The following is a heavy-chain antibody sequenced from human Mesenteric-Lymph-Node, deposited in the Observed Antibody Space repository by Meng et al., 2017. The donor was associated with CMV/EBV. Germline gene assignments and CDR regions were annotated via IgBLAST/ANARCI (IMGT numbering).Heavy chain of an antibody. V-gene: IGHV3-33*08. CDR3: ARDKRPDSGTYIDY. CDR2: IWNDGSKQ. J-gene: IGHJ4*02. CDR1: GFAFSNYD. D-gene: IGHD3-10*01. Sequence: ASGFAFSNYDMAWDRQAPGKGPEWVAVIWNDGSKQYYADSVKGRFTISRDNSKNTLYLQMNSLRAADTAVYYCARDKRPDSGTYIDYWGQGTLVTVSS.